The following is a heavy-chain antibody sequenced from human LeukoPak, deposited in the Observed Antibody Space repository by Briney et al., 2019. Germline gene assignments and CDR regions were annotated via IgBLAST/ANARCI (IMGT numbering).Heavy chain of an antibody. Sequence: GGSLRLSCAASGFTFSTYAMSWVRQPPGKGLEWVSGINNRGDNTDYADSVKGRFTISRDNSKSTLYLQMNSLRAADTAVYYCARGDFGQWLVPGPFDYWGQGTLVTVSS. CDR1: GFTFSTYA. J-gene: IGHJ4*02. D-gene: IGHD6-19*01. CDR3: ARGDFGQWLVPGPFDY. CDR2: INNRGDNT. V-gene: IGHV3-23*01.